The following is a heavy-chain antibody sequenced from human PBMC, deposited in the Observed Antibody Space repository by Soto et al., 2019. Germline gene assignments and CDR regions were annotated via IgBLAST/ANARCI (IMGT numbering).Heavy chain of an antibody. CDR1: GYHFSDSG. V-gene: IGHV1-18*04. CDR3: ACTDSYDDHGTFEN. CDR2: ISGKNGNT. Sequence: ASVQVSCTAPGYHFSDSGITWVRQPPGQGLEWMGWISGKNGNTNYAQKVQVRVTLTADTSTRTAYMEMRDLTSDDTGIYYCACTDSYDDHGTFENWRQGTPVTVSS. J-gene: IGHJ4*02. D-gene: IGHD4-17*01.